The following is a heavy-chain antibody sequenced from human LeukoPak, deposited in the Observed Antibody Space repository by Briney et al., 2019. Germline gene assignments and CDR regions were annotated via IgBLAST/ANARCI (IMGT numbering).Heavy chain of an antibody. D-gene: IGHD2-21*02. CDR1: GGSISNYY. CDR2: ISTSGST. CDR3: ATVTDPRYNYFDP. Sequence: PSETLSLTCTVSGGSISNYYWSWIRQPAGKGLEWIGRISTSGSTNYNPSLRSRVTMSVDTSKNQFSLRLTSLTAADTAVYYCATVTDPRYNYFDPWAREPWSPSPQ. J-gene: IGHJ5*02. V-gene: IGHV4-4*07.